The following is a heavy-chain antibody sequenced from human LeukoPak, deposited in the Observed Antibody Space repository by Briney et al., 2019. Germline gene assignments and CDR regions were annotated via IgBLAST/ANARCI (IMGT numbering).Heavy chain of an antibody. CDR3: ARGVVVVAASANWFDP. V-gene: IGHV4-59*01. CDR1: GASMRSYY. J-gene: IGHJ5*02. CDR2: IYHDGST. D-gene: IGHD2-15*01. Sequence: SETLSLTCTVSGASMRSYYWSWIRQPPGKGLEWIGYIYHDGSTTYNPSLKSRVTISVDTSKNQFSLKLTPVTAADTAVYYCARGVVVVAASANWFDPWGQGTLVTVSS.